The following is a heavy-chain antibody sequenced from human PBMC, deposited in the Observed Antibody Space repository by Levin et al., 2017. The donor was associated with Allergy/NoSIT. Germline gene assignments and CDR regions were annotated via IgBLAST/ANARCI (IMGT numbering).Heavy chain of an antibody. J-gene: IGHJ4*02. CDR3: ARVRADYYGSGSYYDY. D-gene: IGHD3-10*01. Sequence: KISCKVSGGTFSNYAISWVRQAPGQGLEWMGGIIPIFGTANYAQKFQGRVTITADESTSTAYMELSSLRSEDTTVYYCARVRADYYGSGSYYDYWGQGTLVTVSS. CDR2: IIPIFGTA. CDR1: GGTFSNYA. V-gene: IGHV1-69*01.